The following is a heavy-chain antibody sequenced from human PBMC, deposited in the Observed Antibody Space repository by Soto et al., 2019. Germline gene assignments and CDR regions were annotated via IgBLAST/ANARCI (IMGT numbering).Heavy chain of an antibody. CDR3: AKEGGIATLGRVHGSYYYYPLDV. CDR1: GYTVSELS. V-gene: IGHV1-24*01. J-gene: IGHJ6*02. Sequence: VQLVQSGPAVRKPEASVKVSCKVSGYTVSELSIHWVRQAPGKELEWLGGVDPEDGETVYAQKFQGRVTMTEDTSTDTAYMELCGLRPEDSAVFYCAKEGGIATLGRVHGSYYYYPLDVWGQGTTVTVSS. D-gene: IGHD1-26*01. CDR2: VDPEDGET.